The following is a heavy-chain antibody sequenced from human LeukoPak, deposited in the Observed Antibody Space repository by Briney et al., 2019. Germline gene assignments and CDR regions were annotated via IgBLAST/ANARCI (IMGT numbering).Heavy chain of an antibody. J-gene: IGHJ4*02. Sequence: SVKASCKASGGTFSSYAISWVRQAPGQGLEWMGGIIPIFGTANYAQKFQGRVTITADKSTSTAYMELSSLRSEDTAVYYCARDALRYFDWLYYWGQGTLVTVPS. V-gene: IGHV1-69*06. D-gene: IGHD3-9*01. CDR2: IIPIFGTA. CDR3: ARDALRYFDWLYY. CDR1: GGTFSSYA.